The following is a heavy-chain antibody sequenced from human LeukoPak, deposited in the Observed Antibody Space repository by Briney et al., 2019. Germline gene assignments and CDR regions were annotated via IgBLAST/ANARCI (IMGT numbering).Heavy chain of an antibody. CDR1: GYTFTGYY. CDR3: ARDFNSGSYNYYYYYTDV. Sequence: ASVKVSCKASGYTFTGYYMHWVRQAPGQGLEWMGWINPNSGGTNYAQKFQGRVTMTRDTSISTAYMELSRLRSDDTAVYYCARDFNSGSYNYYYYYTDVWGKGTTVTVSS. V-gene: IGHV1-2*02. J-gene: IGHJ6*03. D-gene: IGHD1-26*01. CDR2: INPNSGGT.